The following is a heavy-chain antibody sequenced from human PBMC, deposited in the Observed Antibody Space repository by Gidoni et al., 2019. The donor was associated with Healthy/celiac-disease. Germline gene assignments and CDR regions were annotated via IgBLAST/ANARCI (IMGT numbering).Heavy chain of an antibody. Sequence: QVQLVQSGAEVKTPGASVKVSCKASGYTFTSYYMHWVRQAPGQGLEWMGIINPSGGSTSYAQKFQGRVTMTRDTSTSTVYMELSSLRSEDTAVYYCARNTAPYNWNDDRLSYFDYWGQGTLVTVSS. CDR2: INPSGGST. V-gene: IGHV1-46*01. CDR3: ARNTAPYNWNDDRLSYFDY. CDR1: GYTFTSYY. D-gene: IGHD1-20*01. J-gene: IGHJ4*02.